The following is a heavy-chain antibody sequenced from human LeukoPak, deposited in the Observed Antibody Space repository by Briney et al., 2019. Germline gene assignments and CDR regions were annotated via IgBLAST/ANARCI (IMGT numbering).Heavy chain of an antibody. CDR3: ARDLLGYCSGGSCPKMDV. Sequence: PSQTLSLTCTVSGGSISSGSYYWSWIRQPAGKGLEWIGRIYTSGSTNYNPSLKSRATISVDTSKNQFSLKLSSVTAADTAVYYRARDLLGYCSGGSCPKMDVWGQGTTVTVSS. V-gene: IGHV4-61*02. J-gene: IGHJ6*02. CDR1: GGSISSGSYY. CDR2: IYTSGST. D-gene: IGHD2-15*01.